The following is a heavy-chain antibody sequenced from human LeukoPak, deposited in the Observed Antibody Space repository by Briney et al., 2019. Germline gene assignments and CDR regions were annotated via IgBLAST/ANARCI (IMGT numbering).Heavy chain of an antibody. CDR3: AGTVVGPPRAEFYFNY. CDR2: ISSSSSYI. CDR1: GFTFSSYE. D-gene: IGHD4-23*01. J-gene: IGHJ4*02. V-gene: IGHV3-21*01. Sequence: PGGSLRLSCAASGFTFSSYEMNWVRQAPGKGLEWVSSISSSSSYIYYADSVKGRFTISRDNAKNSLYLQMNSLRAEDTAVYYCAGTVVGPPRAEFYFNYWGQGTLVTVSS.